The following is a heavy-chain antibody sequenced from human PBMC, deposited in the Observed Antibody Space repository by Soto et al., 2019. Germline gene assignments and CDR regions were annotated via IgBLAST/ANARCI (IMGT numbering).Heavy chain of an antibody. Sequence: PGGSLRLSCAASGFTFSSYAMSWVRQAPGKGLEWVSAISGSGGSTYYADSVKGRFTISRDNSKNTLYLQMNSLRAEDTAVYYCAKDISDYGDYRVFDYWGQGTLVTVSS. CDR2: ISGSGGST. CDR3: AKDISDYGDYRVFDY. CDR1: GFTFSSYA. V-gene: IGHV3-23*01. D-gene: IGHD4-17*01. J-gene: IGHJ4*02.